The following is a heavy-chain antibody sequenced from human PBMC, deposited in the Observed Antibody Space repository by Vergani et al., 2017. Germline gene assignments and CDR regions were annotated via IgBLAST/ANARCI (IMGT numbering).Heavy chain of an antibody. J-gene: IGHJ3*02. CDR2: IYSTGST. D-gene: IGHD3-3*01. Sequence: QVQLQESGPGLVKPSQTLSLTCSVSGDSISSGVYYWNWIRQHPGKGLEWIGYIYSTGSTHHNPSLRRRINMSVDTSKNQFSLKLNSVTAADTAMYYCARLRDFWSGYYTGSDAFEIWGQGTMVTVSS. V-gene: IGHV4-31*03. CDR1: GDSISSGVYY. CDR3: ARLRDFWSGYYTGSDAFEI.